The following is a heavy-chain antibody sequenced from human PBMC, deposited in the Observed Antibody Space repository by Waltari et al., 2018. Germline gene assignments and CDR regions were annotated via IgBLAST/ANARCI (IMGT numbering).Heavy chain of an antibody. V-gene: IGHV4-34*01. Sequence: QVQLQQWGAGLLKPSETLSLTCAVYGGSFSGYYWSWIRQPPGKGLEWIGEINHSGSTNYNPSLKSRGTISVDTSKNQVSLKLSSVTAADTAVYYCARGSLVRSSGWYNYYYGMDVWGQGTTVTVSS. J-gene: IGHJ6*02. CDR2: INHSGST. D-gene: IGHD6-19*01. CDR3: ARGSLVRSSGWYNYYYGMDV. CDR1: GGSFSGYY.